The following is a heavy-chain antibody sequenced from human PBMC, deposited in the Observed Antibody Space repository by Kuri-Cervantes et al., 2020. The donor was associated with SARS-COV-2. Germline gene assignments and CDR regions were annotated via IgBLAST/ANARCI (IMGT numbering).Heavy chain of an antibody. D-gene: IGHD2-2*01. CDR1: GGSISSSSYY. CDR3: ARAPRYCSSTSCPPFDY. Sequence: SETLSLTCTVSGGSISSSSYYWGWIRQPPGKGLVWIGYFYYSGSTNYNPSLNSRVTISVDTSKNQFSLKLSSVTAADTAVYYCARAPRYCSSTSCPPFDYWGQGTLVTVSS. V-gene: IGHV4-61*05. CDR2: FYYSGST. J-gene: IGHJ4*02.